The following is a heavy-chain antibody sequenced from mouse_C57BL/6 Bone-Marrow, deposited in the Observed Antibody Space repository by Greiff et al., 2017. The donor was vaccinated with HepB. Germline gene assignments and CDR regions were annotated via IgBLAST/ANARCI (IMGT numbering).Heavy chain of an antibody. CDR2: INSDGGST. V-gene: IGHV5-2*01. D-gene: IGHD2-2*01. Sequence: EVQGVESGGGLVQPGESLKLSCESNEYEFPSHDMSWVRKTPEKRLELVAAINSDGGSTYYPDTMERRFIISRDNTKKTLYLQMSSLRSEDTALYYCASLLWLRYWYFDVWGTGTTVTVSS. CDR3: ASLLWLRYWYFDV. CDR1: EYEFPSHD. J-gene: IGHJ1*03.